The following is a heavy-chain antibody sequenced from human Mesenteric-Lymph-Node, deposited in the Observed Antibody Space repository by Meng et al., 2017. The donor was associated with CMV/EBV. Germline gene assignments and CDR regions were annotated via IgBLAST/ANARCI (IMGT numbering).Heavy chain of an antibody. J-gene: IGHJ4*02. CDR2: IIPILGIA. CDR3: ARYYYDSSGYYYYFDY. V-gene: IGHV1-69*04. CDR1: GTFSSYA. Sequence: GTFSSYAISWGRQAPGQGLEWMGRIIPILGIANYAQKFQGRVTITADKSTSTAYMELSSLRSEDTAVYYCARYYYDSSGYYYYFDYWGQGTLVTVSS. D-gene: IGHD3-22*01.